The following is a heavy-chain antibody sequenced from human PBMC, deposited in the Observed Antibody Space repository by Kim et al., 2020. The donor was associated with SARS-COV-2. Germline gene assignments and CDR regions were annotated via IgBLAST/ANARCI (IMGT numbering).Heavy chain of an antibody. CDR2: IHYSGST. J-gene: IGHJ4*02. Sequence: SETLSLTCTVSGGSVSSGSYYWSWIRQPPGKGLEWIGYIHYSGSTNYNPSLKSRVTISVDTSKNQFSLKLSSVTAADTAVYYCSMRGRGYSYGFGFDYWGQGTLVTVSS. CDR1: GGSVSSGSYY. V-gene: IGHV4-61*01. CDR3: SMRGRGYSYGFGFDY. D-gene: IGHD5-18*01.